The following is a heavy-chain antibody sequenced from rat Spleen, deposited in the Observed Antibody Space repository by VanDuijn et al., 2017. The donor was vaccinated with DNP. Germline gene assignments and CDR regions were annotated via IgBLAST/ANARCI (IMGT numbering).Heavy chain of an antibody. Sequence: EVQLVESGGGFVQPGRSLKLSCAASGFTFSDYAMAWVRQAPKRGLEWVATVTYDGRTTYYRDSVKGRFTISRDNAKNTQYLQMDSLRSEDTATYYCVRHEDSSSHIYGFAYWGQGTLVTVSS. CDR2: VTYDGRTT. CDR3: VRHEDSSSHIYGFAY. CDR1: GFTFSDYA. J-gene: IGHJ3*01. V-gene: IGHV5-17*01. D-gene: IGHD1-2*01.